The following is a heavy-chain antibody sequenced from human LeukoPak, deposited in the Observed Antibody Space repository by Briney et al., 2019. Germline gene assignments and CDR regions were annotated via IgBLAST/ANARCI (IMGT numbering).Heavy chain of an antibody. V-gene: IGHV3-74*01. CDR3: ARASIVGARSFDY. CDR1: GFTFSSYW. J-gene: IGHJ4*02. D-gene: IGHD1-26*01. CDR2: INSDGSST. Sequence: PGGSLRLSCAASGFTFSSYWMHWVRQAPGKGLVWVSRINSDGSSTSYADSVKGRFTISRDNAKNTLYLQMNSLRAEDTAVYYCARASIVGARSFDYWGQGTLVAVSP.